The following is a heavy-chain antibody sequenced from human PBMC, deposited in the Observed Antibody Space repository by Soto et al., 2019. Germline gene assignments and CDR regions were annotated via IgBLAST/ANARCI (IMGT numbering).Heavy chain of an antibody. D-gene: IGHD1-1*01. J-gene: IGHJ5*02. CDR2: IYHSGST. Sequence: PSETLSLTCAVSGGSISSSNWWSWVHQPPGKGLEWIGEIYHSGSTNYNPSLKSRVTISVDKSKNQFSLKLSSVTAADTAVYYCARDTAVDKKGTSSYRTTNWFDPWGQGTLVTVSS. CDR1: GGSISSSNW. CDR3: ARDTAVDKKGTSSYRTTNWFDP. V-gene: IGHV4-4*02.